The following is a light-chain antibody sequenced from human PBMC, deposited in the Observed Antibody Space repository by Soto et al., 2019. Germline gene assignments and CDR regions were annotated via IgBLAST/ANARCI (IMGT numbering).Light chain of an antibody. J-gene: IGLJ1*01. V-gene: IGLV2-14*01. CDR3: CSYTSSRTYV. CDR2: EVT. CDR1: SSDVGAYIY. Sequence: QSVLTQPPSVSGSPGQSITISCTGTSSDVGAYIYVSWYQHHPGKAPKVMIYEVTNRPSGVSDRFSGSKSGNTASLTISGLQAEDEADYYCCSYTSSRTYVFVTGYKGTVL.